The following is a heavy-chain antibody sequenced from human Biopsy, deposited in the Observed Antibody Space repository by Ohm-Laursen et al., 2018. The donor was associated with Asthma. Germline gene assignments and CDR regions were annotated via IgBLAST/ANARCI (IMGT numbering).Heavy chain of an antibody. V-gene: IGHV3-11*01. CDR1: GFSFSDYY. J-gene: IGHJ6*02. Sequence: SLRLSCAASGFSFSDYYMTWMRQAPGKGLEWVSSISSSGSTKYPAESVQGRFTISRDNAQKSLFLQMNSLRAEDTAIYFCARVLKSSDRGPFYFFALDVWGQGTTVAVS. CDR3: ARVLKSSDRGPFYFFALDV. CDR2: ISSSGSTK. D-gene: IGHD6-25*01.